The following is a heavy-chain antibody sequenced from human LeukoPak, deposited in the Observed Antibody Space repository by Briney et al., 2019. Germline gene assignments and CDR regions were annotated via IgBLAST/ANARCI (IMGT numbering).Heavy chain of an antibody. CDR3: ARDGSIIAFDM. J-gene: IGHJ3*02. CDR1: GFTFSSYW. D-gene: IGHD1-26*01. V-gene: IGHV3-74*01. CDR2: INSDGSST. Sequence: GGSLRLSCAASGFTFSSYWTHWVRHVPGKGLVWVSRINSDGSSTSYADSVKGRFTISRDNAKNTLYLQMNSLRAEDTAVYYCARDGSIIAFDMWGQGTMVTVSS.